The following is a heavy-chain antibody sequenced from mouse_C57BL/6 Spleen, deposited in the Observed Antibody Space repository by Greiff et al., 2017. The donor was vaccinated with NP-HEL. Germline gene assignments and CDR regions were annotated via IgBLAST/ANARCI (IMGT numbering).Heavy chain of an antibody. Sequence: EVQLQQSGAELVRPGASVKLSCTASGFNIKDDYMHWVKQRPEQGLEWIGCIDPENGDTEYASKFQGKATITADTSSNTAYLQLSSLTSEDTAVYYCTIYYYHHYWGQGTTLTVSS. D-gene: IGHD1-1*01. J-gene: IGHJ2*01. V-gene: IGHV14-4*01. CDR3: TIYYYHHY. CDR1: GFNIKDDY. CDR2: IDPENGDT.